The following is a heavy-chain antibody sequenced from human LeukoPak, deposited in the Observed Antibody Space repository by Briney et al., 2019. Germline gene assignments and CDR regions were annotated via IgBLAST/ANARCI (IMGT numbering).Heavy chain of an antibody. CDR1: GGSISSYY. CDR3: ASINYDILTGYYKGFDP. V-gene: IGHV4-39*01. Sequence: SETLSLTCTVSGGSISSYYWSWIRQPPGKGLEWIGSIYYSGSTYYNPSLKSRVTISVDTSKNQFSLKLSSVTAADTAVYYCASINYDILTGYYKGFDPWGQGTLVTVSS. J-gene: IGHJ5*02. CDR2: IYYSGST. D-gene: IGHD3-9*01.